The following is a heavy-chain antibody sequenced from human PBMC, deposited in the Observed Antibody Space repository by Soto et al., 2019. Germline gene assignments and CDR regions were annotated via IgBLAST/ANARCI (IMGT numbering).Heavy chain of an antibody. CDR1: GGSISSSSYY. Sequence: TSETLSLTCTVSGGSISSSSYYWGWIRQPPGKGLEWIGSIYYSGSTYYNPSLKSRVTISVDTSKNQFSLKLSSVTAADTAVYYCASLPICSGGSCYSRYFDYWGQGTLVTVSS. J-gene: IGHJ4*02. V-gene: IGHV4-39*01. D-gene: IGHD2-15*01. CDR3: ASLPICSGGSCYSRYFDY. CDR2: IYYSGST.